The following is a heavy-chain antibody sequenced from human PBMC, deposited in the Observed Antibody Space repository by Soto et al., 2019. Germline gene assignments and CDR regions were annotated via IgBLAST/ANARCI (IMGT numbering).Heavy chain of an antibody. Sequence: SEPLSLTCSVSGGSISTSRSYWAWIRQPPGKGLEWLANIFYSGSTFYNPSLASRVSVSVDTSKNEFSLKLRSVTAADTAVYYCARQPTTGDTDLWFDPWGQGTLVTVSS. D-gene: IGHD2-21*01. CDR2: IFYSGST. J-gene: IGHJ5*02. CDR3: ARQPTTGDTDLWFDP. V-gene: IGHV4-39*01. CDR1: GGSISTSRSY.